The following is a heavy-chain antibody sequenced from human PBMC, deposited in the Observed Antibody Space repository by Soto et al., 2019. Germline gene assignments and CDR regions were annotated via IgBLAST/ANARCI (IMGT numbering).Heavy chain of an antibody. D-gene: IGHD3-10*01. V-gene: IGHV3-23*01. Sequence: GGSLRLSCAASGFTFSSYAMSWVRQAPGKGLEWVSAISGSGGSTYYADSVKGRFTISRDNSKNTLYLQMNSLRAEDTAVYYCAAPIWFRELLHAFDIWGQGTRVTVSS. J-gene: IGHJ3*02. CDR1: GFTFSSYA. CDR2: ISGSGGST. CDR3: AAPIWFRELLHAFDI.